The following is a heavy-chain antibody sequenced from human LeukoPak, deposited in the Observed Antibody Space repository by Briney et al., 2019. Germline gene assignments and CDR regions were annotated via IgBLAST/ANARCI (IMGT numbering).Heavy chain of an antibody. CDR3: ARGLYYGSGSYYNWFDP. J-gene: IGHJ5*02. D-gene: IGHD3-10*01. CDR2: IYHSGST. V-gene: IGHV4-4*02. CDR1: GGSISSSDW. Sequence: SETLSLTCAVSGGSISSSDWWSWVRPPPGKGLEWIGEIYHSGSTNYNLSLKSQVTISVDKSKNQFSLKLSSVTAADTAVYYCARGLYYGSGSYYNWFDPWGQGTLVTDPS.